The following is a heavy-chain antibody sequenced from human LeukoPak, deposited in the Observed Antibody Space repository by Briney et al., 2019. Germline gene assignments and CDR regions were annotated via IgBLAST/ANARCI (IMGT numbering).Heavy chain of an antibody. V-gene: IGHV1-8*01. CDR1: GYTFTSYD. CDR3: ARYDILIPVYGMDV. CDR2: MNPNSGNT. Sequence: VASVKVSCKASGYTFTSYDINWVRQATGQGLEWMGWMNPNSGNTGYAQKFQGRVTMTRNTSISTAYMELSSLRSEDTAVYYCARYDILIPVYGMDVWGQGTTVTVSS. D-gene: IGHD3-9*01. J-gene: IGHJ6*02.